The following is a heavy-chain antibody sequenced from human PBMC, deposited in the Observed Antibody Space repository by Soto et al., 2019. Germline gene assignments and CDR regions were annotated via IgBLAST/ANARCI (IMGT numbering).Heavy chain of an antibody. J-gene: IGHJ4*02. CDR3: AKEEGY. Sequence: GGSLRLSCVASGFPFSAYAMDWVRQTPGKGLEWVSVIYSGGSTYYADSVKGRFTISRDNSKNTLYLQMNSLRAEDTAVYYCAKEEGYWGQGTLVTVSS. CDR2: IYSGGST. V-gene: IGHV3-NL1*01. CDR1: GFPFSAYA.